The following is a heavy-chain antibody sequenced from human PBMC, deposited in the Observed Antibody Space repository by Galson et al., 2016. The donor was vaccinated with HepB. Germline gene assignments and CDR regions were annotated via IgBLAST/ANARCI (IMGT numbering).Heavy chain of an antibody. CDR1: GYTFTDYY. Sequence: SCKASGYTFTDYYLHWVRQAPGQGPEWMGRIIPSTGGTNYAQKFQDRVTMTRDTSISTAYMELSGLKSDDTAVYYCARPNSGGSYMLFAGFDIWGQGTMVTVSS. D-gene: IGHD2-15*01. V-gene: IGHV1-2*06. CDR2: IIPSTGGT. J-gene: IGHJ3*02. CDR3: ARPNSGGSYMLFAGFDI.